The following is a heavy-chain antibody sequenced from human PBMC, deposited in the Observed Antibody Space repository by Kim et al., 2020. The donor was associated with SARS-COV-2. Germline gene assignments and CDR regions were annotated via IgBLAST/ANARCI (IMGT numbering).Heavy chain of an antibody. CDR2: IYYSGST. Sequence: SETLSLTCTVSGGSISSYYWSWILQPPWKGLEWIGYIYYSGSTNYNPSLKSRVTISVDTSKNQFSLKLSSVTAADTAVYYCARDRGDALAFDIWGQGTMVTVSS. CDR1: GGSISSYY. D-gene: IGHD3-10*01. CDR3: ARDRGDALAFDI. J-gene: IGHJ3*02. V-gene: IGHV4-59*13.